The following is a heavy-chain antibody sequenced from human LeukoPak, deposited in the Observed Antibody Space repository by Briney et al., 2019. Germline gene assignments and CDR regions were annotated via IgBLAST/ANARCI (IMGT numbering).Heavy chain of an antibody. CDR1: GYSFSSYG. CDR3: ARVAGTYRNDFDY. J-gene: IGHJ4*02. V-gene: IGHV1-18*01. D-gene: IGHD1-1*01. CDR2: ISAYNGNT. Sequence: ASVKVSCKASGYSFSSYGITWVRQAPGQGLEWMGWISAYNGNTNYAQNLQGRVTMTTDTSTSTAYMELRSLRSDDTAVYYCARVAGTYRNDFDYWGQGTLVTVSS.